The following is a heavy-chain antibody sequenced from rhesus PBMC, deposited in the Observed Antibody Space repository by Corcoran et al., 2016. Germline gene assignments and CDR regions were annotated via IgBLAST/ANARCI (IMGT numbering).Heavy chain of an antibody. CDR1: GDSIRDNY. CDR3: ARSGVTATVY. D-gene: IGHD5-36*01. V-gene: IGHV4-165*02. CDR2: IGGSNGNP. Sequence: QVQLQESGPGLVKPSETLSLICTLSGDSIRDNYWNWIRHHPGKGLAWIGYIGGSNGNPYYNPSLQSRVTSSTDTSKNQFSLKLNSVTAADTAVYYCARSGVTATVYWGQGVLVTVSS. J-gene: IGHJ4*01.